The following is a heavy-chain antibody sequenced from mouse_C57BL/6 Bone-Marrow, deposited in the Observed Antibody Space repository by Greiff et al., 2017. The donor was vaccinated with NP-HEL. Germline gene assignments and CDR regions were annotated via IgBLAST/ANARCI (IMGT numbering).Heavy chain of an antibody. J-gene: IGHJ3*01. CDR1: GYTFTSYD. D-gene: IGHD4-1*01. CDR3: ASLSGTRAY. CDR2: IYPRDGST. Sequence: VKLMESGPELVKPGASVKLSCKASGYTFTSYDINWVKQRPGKGLEWIGWIYPRDGSTKYNVMLKGKATLTVDTSSSTADMELHSLTSEDSAVYFCASLSGTRAYWGQGTLVTVSA. V-gene: IGHV1-85*01.